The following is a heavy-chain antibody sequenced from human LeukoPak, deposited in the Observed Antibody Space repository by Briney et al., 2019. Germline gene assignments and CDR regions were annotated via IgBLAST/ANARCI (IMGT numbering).Heavy chain of an antibody. CDR3: ARGTRGYFDY. V-gene: IGHV3-74*01. J-gene: IGHJ4*02. Sequence: GGSLRLSCAASGFTFSDYWMHWVRQAPGKGLVWVARINGDGSSTSYADSVKGRFTISRDNAKNTLYLQMNSLRAEDTAVYYCARGTRGYFDYWGQGTLVTVSS. D-gene: IGHD3-10*01. CDR1: GFTFSDYW. CDR2: INGDGSST.